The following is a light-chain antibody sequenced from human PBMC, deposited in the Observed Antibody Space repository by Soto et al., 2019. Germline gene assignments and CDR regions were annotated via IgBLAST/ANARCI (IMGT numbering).Light chain of an antibody. CDR3: QQSSNWPPTWT. J-gene: IGKJ1*01. V-gene: IGKV3-11*01. CDR2: DAS. Sequence: EIVLTQSPATLSLSPGQRATLSCRASQSVSTYLAWYQQKPGQAPRLLIYDASTRATGIPARFSGSGSGTDFTLTISSLEPEDFAVYYCQQSSNWPPTWTFGQGTKVEIK. CDR1: QSVSTY.